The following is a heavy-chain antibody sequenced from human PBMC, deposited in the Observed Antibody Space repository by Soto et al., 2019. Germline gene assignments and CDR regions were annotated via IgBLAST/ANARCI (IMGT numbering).Heavy chain of an antibody. Sequence: GGSLRLSCAASGFTFSSYAIHWVRQAPGKGLEWVAVISYDGSNKYYADSVKGRFTISRDNSKNTLYLQMNSLRAEDTAVYYCARESPYQLLRNAFDIWGQGTMVTVSS. V-gene: IGHV3-30-3*01. CDR2: ISYDGSNK. J-gene: IGHJ3*02. CDR1: GFTFSSYA. D-gene: IGHD2-2*01. CDR3: ARESPYQLLRNAFDI.